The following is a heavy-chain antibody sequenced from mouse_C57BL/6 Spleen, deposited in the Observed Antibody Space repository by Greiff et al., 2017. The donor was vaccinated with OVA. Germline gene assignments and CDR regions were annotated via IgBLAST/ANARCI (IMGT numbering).Heavy chain of an antibody. V-gene: IGHV1-80*01. CDR2: IYPGDGDT. D-gene: IGHD1-1*01. CDR1: GYAFSSYW. J-gene: IGHJ1*03. Sequence: VKVVESGAELVKPGASVKISCKASGYAFSSYWMNWVKQRPGKGLEWIGQIYPGDGDTNYNGKFKGKATLTADKSSSTAYMQLSSLTSEDSAVYFCARGRSSDWYFDVWGTGTTVTVSS. CDR3: ARGRSSDWYFDV.